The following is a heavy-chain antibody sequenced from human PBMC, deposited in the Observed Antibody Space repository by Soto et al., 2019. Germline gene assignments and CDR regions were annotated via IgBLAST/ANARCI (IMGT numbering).Heavy chain of an antibody. Sequence: ASVKVSCKAPGYTFTSYYMNWVRQAPGQGLEWLGIINPSGGYTTYAQRFLGRVTMTSDTSTSTVHMELGSLTSEDTAVYYCARGGGIVVVTAPYDQWGQGTLVTVSS. J-gene: IGHJ4*02. D-gene: IGHD2-21*02. V-gene: IGHV1-46*03. CDR1: GYTFTSYY. CDR3: ARGGGIVVVTAPYDQ. CDR2: INPSGGYT.